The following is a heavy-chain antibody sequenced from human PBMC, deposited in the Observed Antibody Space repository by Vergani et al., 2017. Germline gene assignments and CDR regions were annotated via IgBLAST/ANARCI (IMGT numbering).Heavy chain of an antibody. D-gene: IGHD1-26*01. V-gene: IGHV3-23*01. J-gene: IGHJ5*02. CDR3: VKDAGTYEGFFDP. CDR2: LTGGGGST. CDR1: GFTFSTYA. Sequence: EVQLLESGGSLKQPGGSVRLSCAASGFTFSTYAMHWVRQAPGQGLEWVSSLTGGGGSTYYADSFTGRFIISPDNSRHTLYLQINSLRPEDTATYYCVKDAGTYEGFFDPWGQGTLVPVSS.